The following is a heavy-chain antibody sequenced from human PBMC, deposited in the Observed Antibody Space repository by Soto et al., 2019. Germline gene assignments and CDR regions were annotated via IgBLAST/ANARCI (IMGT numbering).Heavy chain of an antibody. CDR2: IHYTGST. CDR3: ARHPGYAVPTVYATHYFNY. V-gene: IGHV4-39*01. D-gene: IGHD2-8*01. CDR1: GDSISSNNYY. J-gene: IGHJ4*02. Sequence: QLQLQESGPGLVKPSETLSLTCSVSGDSISSNNYYCGWIRQPPGKGLEWIGSIHYTGSTHYNPSLKGRVTMSVDTSKSQFSLKLSSVTAADTAVYYCARHPGYAVPTVYATHYFNYCGQGILVTVST.